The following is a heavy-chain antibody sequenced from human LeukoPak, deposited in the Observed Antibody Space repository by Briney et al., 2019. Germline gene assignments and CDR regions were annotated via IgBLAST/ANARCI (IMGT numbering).Heavy chain of an antibody. CDR3: ARQLGYCSDGTCYFDS. D-gene: IGHD2-15*01. Sequence: GGSLRLSCAASGFTFKIYAMSWVRQAPGKGLEWVSALSGSGGSPYDADAVKGRFIISRDNSKNTLYLQMNSLRAEDTAIYYCARQLGYCSDGTCYFDSWGQGTLVTVTS. J-gene: IGHJ4*02. CDR2: LSGSGGSP. V-gene: IGHV3-23*01. CDR1: GFTFKIYA.